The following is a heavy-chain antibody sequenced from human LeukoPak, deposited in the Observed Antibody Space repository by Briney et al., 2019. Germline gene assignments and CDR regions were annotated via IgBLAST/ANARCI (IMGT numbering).Heavy chain of an antibody. CDR3: ARRLHSGYDDS. D-gene: IGHD5-12*01. CDR1: GYTFTDSG. V-gene: IGHV1-18*01. CDR2: MSTYTGAT. Sequence: VASVRVSCKASGYTFTDSGISWVRQAPGQGLEWMGWMSTYTGATDYAQKFQGRVTMTTDTSTTTAYLELKRLRSDDTAVYYCARRLHSGYDDSWGQGTLVAVSS. J-gene: IGHJ4*02.